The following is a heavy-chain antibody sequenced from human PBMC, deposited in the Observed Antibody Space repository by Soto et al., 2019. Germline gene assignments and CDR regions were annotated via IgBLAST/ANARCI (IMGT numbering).Heavy chain of an antibody. V-gene: IGHV3-23*01. CDR3: AKVMSKNYYYPFDF. Sequence: PGGSLRLSCTASGFTFSDYAITWVRQAPGKGLEWVSTISGGSYVTYYGESVKGRFTISRGNVKKTLFLQLNRLSAEDKATYYCAKVMSKNYYYPFDFWGQGTQVTVSS. CDR2: ISGGSYVT. J-gene: IGHJ4*02. D-gene: IGHD3-10*01. CDR1: GFTFSDYA.